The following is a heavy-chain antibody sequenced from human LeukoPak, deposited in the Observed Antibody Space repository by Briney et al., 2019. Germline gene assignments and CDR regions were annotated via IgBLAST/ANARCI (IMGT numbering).Heavy chain of an antibody. V-gene: IGHV3-23*01. J-gene: IGHJ4*02. CDR3: AKDRYSGYAPYYFDY. D-gene: IGHD5-12*01. CDR2: ISGSGGST. Sequence: GGSLRLSCAGSGFTFSSYAMSWVRQAPGKGLEWVSAISGSGGSTYYADSVKGRFTISRDNSKNTLYLQMNSLRAEDTAVYYCAKDRYSGYAPYYFDYWGQGTLVTVSS. CDR1: GFTFSSYA.